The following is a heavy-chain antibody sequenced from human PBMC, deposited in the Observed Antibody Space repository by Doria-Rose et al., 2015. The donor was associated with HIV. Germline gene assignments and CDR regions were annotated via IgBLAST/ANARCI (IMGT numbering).Heavy chain of an antibody. CDR2: IFSDDER. V-gene: IGHV2-26*01. CDR1: GVSLSSPGMG. CDR3: ARIKSSRWYHKYYFDF. Sequence: SGPVLVKPTETLTLTCTVSGVSLSSPGMGVSWIRQPPGKALEWLANIFSDDERSYITSPKSRLTISSGTSKSQVVLTMTDMDPVDTATYYCARIKSSRWYHKYYFDFWGQGTLVIVSA. J-gene: IGHJ4*02. D-gene: IGHD6-13*01.